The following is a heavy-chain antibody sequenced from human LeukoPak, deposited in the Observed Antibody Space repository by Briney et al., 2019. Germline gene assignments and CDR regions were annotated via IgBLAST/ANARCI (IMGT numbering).Heavy chain of an antibody. CDR3: ARVRSSGWLAHFDY. CDR2: INAGNGNT. Sequence: ASVKVSCKASGYTFTSYAMHWVRQAPGQRLEWMGWINAGNGNTKYSQKFQGRVTITRDTSASTAYMELSSLRSEGTAVYYCARVRSSGWLAHFDYWGQGTLVTVSS. V-gene: IGHV1-3*01. CDR1: GYTFTSYA. D-gene: IGHD6-19*01. J-gene: IGHJ4*02.